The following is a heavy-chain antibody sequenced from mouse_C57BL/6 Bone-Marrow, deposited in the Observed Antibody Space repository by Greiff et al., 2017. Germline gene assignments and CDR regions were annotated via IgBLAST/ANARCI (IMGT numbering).Heavy chain of an antibody. V-gene: IGHV3-6*01. D-gene: IGHD2-4*01. J-gene: IGHJ3*01. CDR2: ISYDGSN. CDR3: ARVYYDYFFAY. CDR1: GYSITSGYY. Sequence: EVQLQESGPGLVKPSQSLSLTCSVTGYSITSGYYWNWIRQFPGNKLEWMGYISYDGSNNYNPSLKKRISITRDTSKNQFFLKLNSVTTEDTATYYCARVYYDYFFAYWGQGTLVTVAA.